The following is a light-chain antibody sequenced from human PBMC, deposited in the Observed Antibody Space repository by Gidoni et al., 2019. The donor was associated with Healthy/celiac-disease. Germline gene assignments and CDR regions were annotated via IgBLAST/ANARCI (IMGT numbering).Light chain of an antibody. CDR2: STN. J-gene: IGLJ3*02. V-gene: IGLV8-61*01. CDR1: SGSVSTSYY. CDR3: VLYMGGGVWV. Sequence: QTVVPQEPSFSVSPGGTVTLTCGLSSGSVSTSYYPNWYQQTPGQAPRTLIYSTNTRSSGVPDRFTGSILGNKAALTITGAQADDESDYYCVLYMGGGVWVFGGGTKLTVL.